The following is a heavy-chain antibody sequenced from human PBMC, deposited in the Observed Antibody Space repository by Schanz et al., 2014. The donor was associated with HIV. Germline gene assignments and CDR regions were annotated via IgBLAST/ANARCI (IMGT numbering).Heavy chain of an antibody. J-gene: IGHJ4*02. CDR2: IDPKIGGT. V-gene: IGHV1-2*02. D-gene: IGHD6-19*01. Sequence: QVQLVQSGAEMKKPGASVRVSCKASGYTFTASYIHWVRQAPGQGPERMGWIDPKIGGTQLAQKFQGRVTLTRDTSITTAYMELTTLRSDDTALYYCAIPSSGWSTFDYWGQGTLVTVSS. CDR3: AIPSSGWSTFDY. CDR1: GYTFTASY.